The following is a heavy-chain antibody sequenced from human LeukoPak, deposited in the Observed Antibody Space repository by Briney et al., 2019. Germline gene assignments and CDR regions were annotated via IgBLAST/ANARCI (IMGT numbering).Heavy chain of an antibody. CDR2: IYYSGST. V-gene: IGHV4-59*12. J-gene: IGHJ6*03. Sequence: SSETLSLTCTVSGGSISSYYWSWIRQPPGKGLEWIGYIYYSGSTNYNPSLKSRVTISVDTSKNQFSLKLSSVTAADTAVYYCARETYVLRFLEWLLSHYYMDVWGKGTTVTVSS. D-gene: IGHD3-3*01. CDR1: GGSISSYY. CDR3: ARETYVLRFLEWLLSHYYMDV.